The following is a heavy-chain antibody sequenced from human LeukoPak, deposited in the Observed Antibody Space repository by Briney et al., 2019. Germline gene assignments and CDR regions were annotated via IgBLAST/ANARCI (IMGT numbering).Heavy chain of an antibody. CDR2: VKSKSAGETT. CDR1: GPSISNDW. CDR3: TLIQGWGSGSYYRDF. J-gene: IGHJ4*02. Sequence: PGGSLRLSCAASGPSISNDWMGWVRQAPGKGLEWVARVKSKSAGETTDYAAPVKGRFTISRDDSKNTLYLQMNSLKTEDTAVYYCTLIQGWGSGSYYRDFWGQGTLVTVSS. V-gene: IGHV3-15*01. D-gene: IGHD3-10*01.